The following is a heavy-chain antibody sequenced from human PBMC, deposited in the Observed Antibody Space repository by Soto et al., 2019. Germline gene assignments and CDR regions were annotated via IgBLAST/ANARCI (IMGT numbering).Heavy chain of an antibody. CDR1: GFTFSDHY. V-gene: IGHV3-11*06. D-gene: IGHD6-13*01. Sequence: QVQLVESGGGLVKPGGSLRLSCAASGFTFSDHYMSWIRQAPGKRLEWISYMSGTTGYTNYADSVRGRFTISSDNAKNSLYLQMNSLRAEDTAVYYCARVAYRSTWYEVDYWGQGTLFTFSS. CDR3: ARVAYRSTWYEVDY. J-gene: IGHJ4*02. CDR2: MSGTTGYT.